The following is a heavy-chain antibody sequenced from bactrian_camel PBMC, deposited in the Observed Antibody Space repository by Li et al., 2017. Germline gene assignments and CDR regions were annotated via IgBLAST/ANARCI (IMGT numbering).Heavy chain of an antibody. V-gene: IGHV3S60*01. Sequence: HVQLVESGGGSVQAGGSLRLSCAVSGYDPLYLCMGWFRQAPGKERERIASVFESPRKASTFYVDSVKGRFAISLDNEQRTTSLRMNLLKPEDTAMYYCAACTYNGHWTISEYYYWGQGTQVTVS. J-gene: IGHJ4*01. CDR3: AACTYNGHWTISEYYY. D-gene: IGHD8*01. CDR1: GYDPLYLC. CDR2: FESPRKAST.